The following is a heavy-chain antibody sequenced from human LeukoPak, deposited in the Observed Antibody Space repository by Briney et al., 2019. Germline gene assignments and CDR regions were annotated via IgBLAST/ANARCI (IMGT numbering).Heavy chain of an antibody. CDR2: ISGSGGST. Sequence: GGSLRLSCAASGFTFSSYAMSWVRQAPGKGLEWVSAISGSGGSTYYADSVKGRFTISRDNSKNTLYLQMNSLRAEDTAVYYCARASLAGNPADDAFDIWGQGTMVTVSS. CDR1: GFTFSSYA. V-gene: IGHV3-23*01. CDR3: ARASLAGNPADDAFDI. J-gene: IGHJ3*02. D-gene: IGHD6-19*01.